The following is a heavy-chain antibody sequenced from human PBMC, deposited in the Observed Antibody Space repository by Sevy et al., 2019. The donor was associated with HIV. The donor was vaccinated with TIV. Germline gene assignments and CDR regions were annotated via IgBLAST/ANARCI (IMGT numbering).Heavy chain of an antibody. Sequence: GGSLRLSCAASGFTFSKYWMGWVRQAPGKGLEWVANIKQDAGQKYYVDSVKGRFTISRDNAKNSLYLQMNSLRADDTAVYFCARDDGNYYFHYWGQGTLVTVSS. CDR3: ARDDGNYYFHY. J-gene: IGHJ4*02. CDR1: GFTFSKYW. CDR2: IKQDAGQK. V-gene: IGHV3-7*01. D-gene: IGHD1-7*01.